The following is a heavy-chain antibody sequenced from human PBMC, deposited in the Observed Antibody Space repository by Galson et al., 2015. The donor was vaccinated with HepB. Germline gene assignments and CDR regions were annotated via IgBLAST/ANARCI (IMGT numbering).Heavy chain of an antibody. D-gene: IGHD3-10*01. CDR1: GGSFSGYY. J-gene: IGHJ6*03. V-gene: IGHV4-34*01. Sequence: TLSLTCAVYGGSFSGYYWSWIRQPPGKGLEWIGEINHSGSTNYNPSLKSRVTISVDTSKNQFSLKLSSVTAADTAVYYCARRRDYYGSGSYYKGYYYMDVWGKGTTVTVSS. CDR3: ARRRDYYGSGSYYKGYYYMDV. CDR2: INHSGST.